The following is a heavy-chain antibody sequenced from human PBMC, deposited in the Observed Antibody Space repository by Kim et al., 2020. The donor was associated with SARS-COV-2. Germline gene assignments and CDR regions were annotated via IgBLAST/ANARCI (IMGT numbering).Heavy chain of an antibody. CDR2: ISSNGGST. D-gene: IGHD3-3*01. CDR1: GFTFSSYA. Sequence: GGSLRLSCSASGFTFSSYAMHWVRQAPGKGLEYVSAISSNGGSTYYADSVKGRFTISRDNSKNTLYLQMSSLRAEDTAVYYCVKDRPLPTLEWLLPYYYYGMDVWGQGTAVTVSS. V-gene: IGHV3-64D*09. CDR3: VKDRPLPTLEWLLPYYYYGMDV. J-gene: IGHJ6*02.